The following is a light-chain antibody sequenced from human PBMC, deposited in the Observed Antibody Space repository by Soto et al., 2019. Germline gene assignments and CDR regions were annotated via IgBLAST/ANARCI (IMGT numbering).Light chain of an antibody. V-gene: IGKV3-20*01. J-gene: IGKJ4*01. CDR3: QQYGDSLLT. CDR2: HAS. CDR1: QSISSSY. Sequence: ENVLTQSPGTLSLSPGERATLSCRASQSISSSYLAWYQQKPGQTPRLLIYHASNRATGIPDRFSGSGSGTDFTLTISRLEPADFAVYYCQQYGDSLLTFGGGTKVEIK.